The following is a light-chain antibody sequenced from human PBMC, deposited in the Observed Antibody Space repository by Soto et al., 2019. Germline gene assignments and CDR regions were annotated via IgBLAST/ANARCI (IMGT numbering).Light chain of an antibody. V-gene: IGLV2-14*01. CDR2: EVS. CDR3: SSFTTSRAYV. Sequence: QSVLTQPASVSGSPGQSITISCTGTSGDIGAYNYVFWYQQHSGKAPKLIIYEVSYRPSGVSNRFSGSKSGNTASLTISGLQAEDEADYYCSSFTTSRAYVFGLGTKVTVL. CDR1: SGDIGAYNY. J-gene: IGLJ1*01.